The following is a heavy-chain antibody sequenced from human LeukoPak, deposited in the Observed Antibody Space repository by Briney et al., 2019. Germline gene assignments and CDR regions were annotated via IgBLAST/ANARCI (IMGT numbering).Heavy chain of an antibody. Sequence: PGGSLRLSCAASGFTFSSYSMNWVRQAPGKGLEWVSSTSSSSSYIYYADSVKGRFTISRDNAKNSLYLQMNSLRAEDTAVYYCASFGIKGRGVIRTPQYYFDYWGQGTLVTVSS. D-gene: IGHD3-10*01. J-gene: IGHJ4*02. V-gene: IGHV3-21*01. CDR3: ASFGIKGRGVIRTPQYYFDY. CDR1: GFTFSSYS. CDR2: TSSSSSYI.